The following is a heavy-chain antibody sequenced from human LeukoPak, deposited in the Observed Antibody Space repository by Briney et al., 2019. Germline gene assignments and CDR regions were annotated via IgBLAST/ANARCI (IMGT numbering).Heavy chain of an antibody. D-gene: IGHD5-18*01. CDR2: IRSKANSYAT. Sequence: GGSLRLSCAASGFTFSGSAMHWVRQASGKGLEWVGRIRSKANSYATAYAASVKGRFTISRDDSKNTAYLQMNSLKTEDTAVYYCARQRGYSYGFEDPKHFDYWGQGTLVTVSS. V-gene: IGHV3-73*01. J-gene: IGHJ4*02. CDR1: GFTFSGSA. CDR3: ARQRGYSYGFEDPKHFDY.